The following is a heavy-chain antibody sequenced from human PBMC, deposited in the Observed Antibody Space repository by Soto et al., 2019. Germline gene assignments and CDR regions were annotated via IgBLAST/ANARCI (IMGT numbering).Heavy chain of an antibody. CDR1: GFIVSDNY. CDR2: IYSGGST. CDR3: ASSHNRGL. Sequence: EVQLVESGGGLVQPGGSLRLSCAASGFIVSDNYVRWVRQAPGKGLECVSLIYSGGSTYYADSVTDRFTISRDSFTNTVYLQMNGLRGDDTAVYYCASSHNRGLWGRGTLVTVSS. V-gene: IGHV3-66*01. J-gene: IGHJ2*01.